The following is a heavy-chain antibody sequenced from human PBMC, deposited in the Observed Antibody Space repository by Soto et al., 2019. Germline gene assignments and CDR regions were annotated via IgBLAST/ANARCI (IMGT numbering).Heavy chain of an antibody. J-gene: IGHJ4*02. CDR1: GGSISNYY. CDR2: ISHSGNT. CDR3: ARDGRRDCSGDNCYSWSDY. V-gene: IGHV4-59*01. Sequence: QVQLQESGPGLVKPSETLSLTCTVSGGSISNYYWSWIRLPPGTGLEWIGHISHSGNTNYNPSLKSRVTISVDTSRNQFSLRLTSVTAADTAIYYCARDGRRDCSGDNCYSWSDYWGQGTLVTVSS. D-gene: IGHD2-15*01.